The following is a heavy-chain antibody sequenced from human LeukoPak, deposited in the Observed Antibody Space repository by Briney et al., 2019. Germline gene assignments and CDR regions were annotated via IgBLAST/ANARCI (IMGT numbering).Heavy chain of an antibody. CDR3: ARGPHVYQLLPPSFDI. V-gene: IGHV1-69*05. CDR2: IIPMSGTA. CDR1: GGAFNTDA. J-gene: IGHJ3*02. D-gene: IGHD2-2*01. Sequence: SVKVSCKASGGAFNTDAISWVRQAPGQGLEWMGRIIPMSGTANYAQKFQGRVTITTDESTSTAYMELSSLRSEDTAVYYCARGPHVYQLLPPSFDIWGQGTMVTVSS.